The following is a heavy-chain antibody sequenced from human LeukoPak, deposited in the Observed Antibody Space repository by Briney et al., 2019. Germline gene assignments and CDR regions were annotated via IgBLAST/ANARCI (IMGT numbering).Heavy chain of an antibody. Sequence: SETLSLTCTVSGGSISSNYYYWGWIRQPPGKGLEWIGSIYYTGSAYYNPSLKSRVTISVDTSKNQFSLRLSSVTAADTAVYYCTREGYSSPDYWGQGTLVTVSS. CDR2: IYYTGSA. J-gene: IGHJ4*02. CDR1: GGSISSNYYY. V-gene: IGHV4-39*02. D-gene: IGHD5-18*01. CDR3: TREGYSSPDY.